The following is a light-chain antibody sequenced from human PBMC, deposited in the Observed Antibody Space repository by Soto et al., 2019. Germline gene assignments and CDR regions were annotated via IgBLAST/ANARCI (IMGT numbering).Light chain of an antibody. V-gene: IGKV3-20*01. Sequence: EIVLTQSPGTLSLSPGETATLSRRASQSVSSNYLAWYQHNPGQAPRLLIYGASSRATAIPDRFSGSGSGTDFTLTVSRLEPEDFAVYYCQQYGSSPITFGQGTRLEIK. CDR3: QQYGSSPIT. J-gene: IGKJ5*01. CDR1: QSVSSNY. CDR2: GAS.